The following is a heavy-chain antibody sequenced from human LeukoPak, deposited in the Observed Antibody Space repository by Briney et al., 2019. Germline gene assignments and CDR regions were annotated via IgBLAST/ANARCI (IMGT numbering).Heavy chain of an antibody. CDR3: ARGFDRETYYFDY. D-gene: IGHD3-9*01. CDR2: IYYSGST. Sequence: SETLSLTCTVSGGSVSSGSYYWSWIRQPPGKGLEWIGYIYYSGSTNYNPSLKSRVTISVDTSKNQFSLKLSSVTAADTAVYYCARGFDRETYYFDYWGQGTLATVSS. V-gene: IGHV4-61*01. CDR1: GGSVSSGSYY. J-gene: IGHJ4*02.